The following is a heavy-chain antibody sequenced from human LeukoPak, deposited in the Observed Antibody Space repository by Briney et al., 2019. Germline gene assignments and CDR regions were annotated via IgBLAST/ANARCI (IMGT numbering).Heavy chain of an antibody. J-gene: IGHJ4*02. V-gene: IGHV3-21*01. CDR2: ISSRSSYI. CDR1: GFTFSDYT. CDR3: AATGYGDSYYFDY. Sequence: GGSLRLSCAASGFTFSDYTMNWVRQAPGKGLEWVSSISSRSSYIYYADSVKGRFTISRVNAKYSLYLQMDSLRAEDTAVYYCAATGYGDSYYFDYWGQGTLVTVSS. D-gene: IGHD4-17*01.